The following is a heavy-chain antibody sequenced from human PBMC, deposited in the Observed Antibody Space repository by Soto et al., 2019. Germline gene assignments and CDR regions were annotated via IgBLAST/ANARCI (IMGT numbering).Heavy chain of an antibody. Sequence: GGSLRLSCAASGFTFSSYDMHWVRQATGKGLEWVSAIGTAGDTYYPGSVKGRFTISRENAKNSLYLQMNSLRAGDTAVYYCARANQYYYGSGSYYAFDYWGQGTLVTVSS. CDR1: GFTFSSYD. J-gene: IGHJ4*02. CDR3: ARANQYYYGSGSYYAFDY. D-gene: IGHD3-10*01. V-gene: IGHV3-13*01. CDR2: IGTAGDT.